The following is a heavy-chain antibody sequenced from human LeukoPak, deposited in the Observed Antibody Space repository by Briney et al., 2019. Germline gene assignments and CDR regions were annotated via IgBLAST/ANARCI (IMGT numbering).Heavy chain of an antibody. J-gene: IGHJ6*02. V-gene: IGHV3-21*01. CDR2: ISSSSSYI. Sequence: PGGSLRLSCAASGFTFSSYSMNWVRQAPGKGLEWVSSISSSSSYIYYADSVKGRFTISRDNAKNSLYLQMNSLRAEDTAVNYCAWPDPYYYYDMDVWGQGTTVTVSS. CDR1: GFTFSSYS. CDR3: AWPDPYYYYDMDV.